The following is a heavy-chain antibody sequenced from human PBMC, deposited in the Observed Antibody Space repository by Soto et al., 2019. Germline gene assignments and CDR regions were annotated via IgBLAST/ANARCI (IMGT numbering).Heavy chain of an antibody. D-gene: IGHD3-10*01. V-gene: IGHV6-1*01. CDR1: GDSVSSNSAA. Sequence: KQSQTLSLTCAISGDSVSSNSAAWNWIRQSPSRGLEWLGRTYYRSKWYNDYAVSVKSRITINPDQSKNQFSLQLNSVTPEDTAVYYCARGIFFIGWFGELDYWGQGTLVTVSS. CDR2: TYYRSKWYN. CDR3: ARGIFFIGWFGELDY. J-gene: IGHJ4*02.